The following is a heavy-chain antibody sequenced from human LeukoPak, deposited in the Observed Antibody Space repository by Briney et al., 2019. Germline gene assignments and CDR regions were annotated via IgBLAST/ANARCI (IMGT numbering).Heavy chain of an antibody. J-gene: IGHJ6*03. CDR2: IIPIFGTA. Sequence: SVKVSCKASRGTFSSYAISWVRQAPGQGLEWMGGIIPIFGTANYAQKLQGRVTITAEESTSTAYMELSSLRSEETAVYYCARGGVVVPAAIWYYYYMDVWGKGTTVTVSS. CDR1: RGTFSSYA. V-gene: IGHV1-69*13. CDR3: ARGGVVVPAAIWYYYYMDV. D-gene: IGHD2-2*01.